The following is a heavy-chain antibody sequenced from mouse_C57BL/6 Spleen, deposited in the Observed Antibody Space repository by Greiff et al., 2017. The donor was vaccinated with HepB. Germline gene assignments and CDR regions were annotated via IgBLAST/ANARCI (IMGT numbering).Heavy chain of an antibody. D-gene: IGHD1-1*01. V-gene: IGHV1-22*01. CDR3: VLRAWFAY. J-gene: IGHJ3*01. Sequence: VHVKQSGPELVKPGASVKMSCKASGYTFTDYNMHWVKQSHGKSLEWIGYINPNNGGTSYNQKFKGKATLTVNKSSSTAYMELRSLTSEDSAVYYCVLRAWFAYWGQGTLVTVSA. CDR2: INPNNGGT. CDR1: GYTFTDYN.